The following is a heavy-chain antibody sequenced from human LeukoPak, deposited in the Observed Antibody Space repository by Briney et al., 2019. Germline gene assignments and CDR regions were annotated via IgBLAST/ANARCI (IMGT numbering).Heavy chain of an antibody. D-gene: IGHD3-10*01. CDR1: GGSISSGSYY. Sequence: PSETLSLTCTVSGGSISSGSYYWSWIRQPAGKGLEWIGRINTSGSTNYNPSLKSRVTISVDTSKNQFSLKLTSVTAADTAVYYCVSAKFLVRGVSWFDPWGQGTLVTVSS. CDR3: VSAKFLVRGVSWFDP. V-gene: IGHV4-61*02. CDR2: INTSGST. J-gene: IGHJ5*02.